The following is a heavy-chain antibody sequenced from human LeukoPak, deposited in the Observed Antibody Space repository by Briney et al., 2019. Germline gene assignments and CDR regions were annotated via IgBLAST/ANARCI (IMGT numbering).Heavy chain of an antibody. D-gene: IGHD2-15*01. V-gene: IGHV3-7*01. J-gene: IGHJ4*02. CDR2: INQETSEK. CDR1: GFRFSGFW. CDR3: AREVDRSFGY. Sequence: PGGSLRLSCEASGFRFSGFWMSWVRQAPGKGPEWVANINQETSEKYYVDSVRGRFTISRDNAKNSLSLQMNSLRVEDTAVYYCAREVDRSFGYWGRGIMVTVSS.